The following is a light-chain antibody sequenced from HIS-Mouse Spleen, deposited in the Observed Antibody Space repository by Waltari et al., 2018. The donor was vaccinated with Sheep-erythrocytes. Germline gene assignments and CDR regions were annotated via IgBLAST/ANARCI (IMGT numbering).Light chain of an antibody. Sequence: QSALTQPASVSGSPGQSITLPCTGTSSDVGGYNLVAWYHQHPGKAPKLMIYEGSKRPSGVSTRFSGSQSGNTASLTISGLQAEDEADYYCCSYAGSSTPWVFGGGTKLTVL. CDR1: SSDVGGYNL. V-gene: IGLV2-23*01. CDR3: CSYAGSSTPWV. CDR2: EGS. J-gene: IGLJ3*02.